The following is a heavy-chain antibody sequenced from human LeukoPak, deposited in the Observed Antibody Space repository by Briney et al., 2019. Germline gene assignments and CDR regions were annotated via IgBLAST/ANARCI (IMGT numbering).Heavy chain of an antibody. CDR1: GYTFTGYY. Sequence: ASVKVSCKASGYTFTGYYMHWVRQAPGQGLEWMGWINPNSGGTNYAQKFQGRVTMTRDTSISTAYMELSGLRSDDTAVYYCARDLDSSGYYYFDYWGQGTLVTVSS. CDR3: ARDLDSSGYYYFDY. D-gene: IGHD3-22*01. V-gene: IGHV1-2*02. J-gene: IGHJ4*02. CDR2: INPNSGGT.